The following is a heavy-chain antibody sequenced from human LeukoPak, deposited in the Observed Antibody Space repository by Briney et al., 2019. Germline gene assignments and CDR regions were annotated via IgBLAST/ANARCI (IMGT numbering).Heavy chain of an antibody. CDR1: GGTFSSYA. V-gene: IGHV1-69*04. J-gene: IGHJ6*02. Sequence: SVKVSCKASGGTFSSYAISWVRQAPGQGLEWMGRIIPILGIANYAQKFQGRVTITADKSTSTAYMELSSLRSDDTAVYYCARVMITFGGVTVIPIVVKAGGMDVWGQGTTVTVSS. D-gene: IGHD3-16*02. CDR2: IIPILGIA. CDR3: ARVMITFGGVTVIPIVVKAGGMDV.